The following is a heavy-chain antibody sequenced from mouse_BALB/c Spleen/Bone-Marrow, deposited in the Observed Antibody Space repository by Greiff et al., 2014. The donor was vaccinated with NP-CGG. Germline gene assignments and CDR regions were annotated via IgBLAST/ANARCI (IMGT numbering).Heavy chain of an antibody. CDR1: GYSITRDYA. CDR2: ISYSGST. Sequence: EVQGVESGPGLVKPSQSLSLTCTVTGYSITRDYAWNWIRQFPGNKLEWMGYISYSGSTTYNPSLKSRISITRDTSKNQFFLQLNSVTTEDTATYYCARSSSYDYDVGFAYWGQGTLVTVSA. V-gene: IGHV3-2*02. D-gene: IGHD2-4*01. J-gene: IGHJ3*01. CDR3: ARSSSYDYDVGFAY.